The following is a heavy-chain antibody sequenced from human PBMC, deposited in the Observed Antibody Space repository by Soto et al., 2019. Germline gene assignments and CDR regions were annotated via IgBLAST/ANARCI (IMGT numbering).Heavy chain of an antibody. CDR1: GFTFSSYA. V-gene: IGHV3-23*01. CDR3: AKDIRYGGSYCNY. Sequence: GGSLRLSCAASGFTFSSYAMTWVRQAPGKGLEWVSTISGSGGSTYYADSMQGRFTVSRDNSKDTVFLQMNSLRAEDTAVYYCAKDIRYGGSYCNYWGQGTLVTVSS. D-gene: IGHD1-26*01. CDR2: ISGSGGST. J-gene: IGHJ4*02.